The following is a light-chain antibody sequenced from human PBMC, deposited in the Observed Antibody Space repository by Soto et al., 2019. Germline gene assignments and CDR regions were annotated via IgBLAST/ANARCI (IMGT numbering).Light chain of an antibody. Sequence: QSVLTQPASVSGSPGQSITVSCTGTTSDVGGYDYVAWYQQHPGKAPKLMIYDVGSRPSGVSNRFSGSKSGNTASLTISGLQAEDEADYYCSSYLGSSTLSGVFGTGTKVTVL. CDR1: TSDVGGYDY. J-gene: IGLJ1*01. CDR3: SSYLGSSTLSGV. V-gene: IGLV2-14*01. CDR2: DVG.